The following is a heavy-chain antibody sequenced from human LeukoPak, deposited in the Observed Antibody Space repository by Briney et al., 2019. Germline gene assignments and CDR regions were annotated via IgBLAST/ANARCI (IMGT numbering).Heavy chain of an antibody. CDR1: GYTFTSYY. V-gene: IGHV1-46*01. CDR2: INPSGGST. Sequence: GASVKVSCKASGYTFTSYYMHWVRQAPGQGLEWMGIINPSGGSTSYAQKLQGRVTMTRDTSTSTVYMELSSLRSEDTAVYYCARVPLDDASGHYYPHWGQGTLVTVSS. J-gene: IGHJ1*01. D-gene: IGHD3-22*01. CDR3: ARVPLDDASGHYYPH.